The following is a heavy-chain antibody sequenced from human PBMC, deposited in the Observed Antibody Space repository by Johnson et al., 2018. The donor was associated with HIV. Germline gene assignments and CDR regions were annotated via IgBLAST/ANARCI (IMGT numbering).Heavy chain of an antibody. D-gene: IGHD6-19*01. J-gene: IGHJ3*02. CDR2: IGTAGDT. CDR3: VRGGQWGATDAFDI. CDR1: GFSVNSYD. Sequence: VQLVESGGGLVQPGGSLRLSCAASGFSVNSYDMHWVRQATGKGLEWVSAIGTAGDTYYPGSVKGRFTISRENAKNTLYLQMNSLRPEDTAVYYCVRGGQWGATDAFDIWGQGTMVTVSS. V-gene: IGHV3-13*01.